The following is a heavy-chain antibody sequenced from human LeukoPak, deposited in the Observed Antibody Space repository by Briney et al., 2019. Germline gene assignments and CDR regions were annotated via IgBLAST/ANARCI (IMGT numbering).Heavy chain of an antibody. Sequence: GGSLRLSCAASGFTFSSYAMHWVRQTPGKGLEWVAIISYHGSNKYYADSVKGRFTISRDNSKNTLYLQMNSLRADDTAVYFCARDGSPDCTNGICYTRFLYYFDYWGQGTLVTVSS. CDR2: ISYHGSNK. CDR1: GFTFSSYA. CDR3: ARDGSPDCTNGICYTRFLYYFDY. J-gene: IGHJ4*02. V-gene: IGHV3-30-3*01. D-gene: IGHD2-8*01.